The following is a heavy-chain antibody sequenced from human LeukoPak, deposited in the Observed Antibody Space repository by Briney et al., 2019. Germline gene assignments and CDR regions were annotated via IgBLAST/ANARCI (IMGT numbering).Heavy chain of an antibody. CDR3: ARYGYNNGLDY. CDR1: GYVFTKDW. V-gene: IGHV3-7*01. J-gene: IGHJ4*02. D-gene: IGHD5-24*01. CDR2: INRDGSET. Sequence: PGGSLRLSCAASGYVFTKDWMGWVRQAPGKGVEWVAKINRDGSETYYVDSVKGRFTISRDNAKDSLYLQMNSLRAEDTAVYYCARYGYNNGLDYWGQGTLVPVSS.